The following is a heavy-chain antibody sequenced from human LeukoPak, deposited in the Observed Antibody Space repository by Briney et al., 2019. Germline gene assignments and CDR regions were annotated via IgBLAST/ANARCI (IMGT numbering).Heavy chain of an antibody. J-gene: IGHJ4*02. V-gene: IGHV3-33*01. D-gene: IGHD5-12*01. CDR1: GFTFSGCG. CDR2: IWFDGSNK. Sequence: PGGSLRLSCAASGFTFSGCGMHWVRQAPGKGLEWVAVIWFDGSNKYYADSVKGRFTISRDNSKNTLYLQMNSLRAEDTAMYYCASSYSGYAWGDYWGQGTLVTVSS. CDR3: ASSYSGYAWGDY.